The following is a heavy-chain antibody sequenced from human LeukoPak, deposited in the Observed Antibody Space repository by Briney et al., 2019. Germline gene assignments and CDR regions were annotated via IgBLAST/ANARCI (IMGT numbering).Heavy chain of an antibody. CDR1: GGSISDYY. D-gene: IGHD6-13*01. J-gene: IGHJ3*02. CDR2: IYYSGST. CDR3: ARVGVSSSPGAFDI. Sequence: SETLSLTCTVSGGSISDYYWTWIRQPPGKGLEWIGYIYYSGSTNYNPSLKSRVTISVDTSKNQFSLKRSSVTAADTAVYYCARVGVSSSPGAFDIWGQGTMVTVSS. V-gene: IGHV4-59*01.